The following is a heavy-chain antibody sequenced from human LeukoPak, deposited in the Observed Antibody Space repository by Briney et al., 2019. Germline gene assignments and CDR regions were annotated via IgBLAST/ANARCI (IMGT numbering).Heavy chain of an antibody. J-gene: IGHJ4*02. Sequence: GGSLRLSCVASGFKLSRNGMHWVRQAPRKGLEWVAFIRYDATKKFYGDSVRGRFTISRDDSKNTLYLQMNNLRREDTAVYFCARDFDDVNGDYYYIPDFWGQGVLVTVSS. D-gene: IGHD3-22*01. CDR2: IRYDATKK. CDR1: GFKLSRNG. CDR3: ARDFDDVNGDYYYIPDF. V-gene: IGHV3-30*02.